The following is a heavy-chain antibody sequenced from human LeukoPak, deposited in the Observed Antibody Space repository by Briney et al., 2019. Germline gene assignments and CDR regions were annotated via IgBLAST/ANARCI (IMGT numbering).Heavy chain of an antibody. CDR1: GFTFSSYA. D-gene: IGHD3-10*01. V-gene: IGHV3-30-3*02. J-gene: IGHJ4*02. CDR2: ISYDGSNK. CDR3: AKWAVLLWFGESSSGYYFDY. Sequence: PGGSLRLSCAASGFTFSSYAVHWVRQAPGKGLEWVAVISYDGSNKYYADSVKGRFTISRDNSKNTLYLQMNSLRAEDTAVYYCAKWAVLLWFGESSSGYYFDYWGQGALVTVSS.